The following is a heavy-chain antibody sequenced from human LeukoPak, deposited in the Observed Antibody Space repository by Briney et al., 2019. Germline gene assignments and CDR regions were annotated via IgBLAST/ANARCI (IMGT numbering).Heavy chain of an antibody. J-gene: IGHJ4*02. CDR1: GYSFTSYC. CDR3: ARRSSGVTYYYGSGGTYYFDY. CDR2: IYPGDSDT. D-gene: IGHD3-10*01. V-gene: IGHV5-51*01. Sequence: GESLKTSCKGSGYSFTSYCNDRGRQIPGKGLEWMGIIYPGDSDTRHSTPFQGQVPISGETSTSTAYMQWSSLKASDTAMYYCARRSSGVTYYYGSGGTYYFDYWGQGTLVTVSS.